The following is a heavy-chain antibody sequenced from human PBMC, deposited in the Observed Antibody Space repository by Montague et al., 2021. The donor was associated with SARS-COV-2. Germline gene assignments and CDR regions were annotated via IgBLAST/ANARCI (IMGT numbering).Heavy chain of an antibody. J-gene: IGHJ4*02. V-gene: IGHV4-34*01. CDR3: ARDPRYSLIWSFDY. Sequence: SETLSLTCAVYGGSFSDYHWTWIRQSPGEGLEWIGQINHGGSTKYNPSLKSRVTISIDTSKKQFSLKLTSMTAADRAVYYCARDPRYSLIWSFDYWGQGTLVTVSS. D-gene: IGHD1-26*01. CDR1: GGSFSDYH. CDR2: INHGGST.